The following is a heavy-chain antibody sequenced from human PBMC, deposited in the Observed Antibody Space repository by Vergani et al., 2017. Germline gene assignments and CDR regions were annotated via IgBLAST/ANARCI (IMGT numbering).Heavy chain of an antibody. CDR1: GFSLSTSGVG. Sequence: QITLKESGPTLVKPTQTLTLTCTFSGFSLSTSGVGVGWIRQPPGKALEWLALIYWNDDKRYSPSLKSRLTITKDTSKNQVVLTMTNMDPVDTATYYCAHRREAGTSRGPXYDYWGQGTLVTVSS. CDR3: AHRREAGTSRGPXYDY. CDR2: IYWNDDK. D-gene: IGHD6-19*01. J-gene: IGHJ4*02. V-gene: IGHV2-5*01.